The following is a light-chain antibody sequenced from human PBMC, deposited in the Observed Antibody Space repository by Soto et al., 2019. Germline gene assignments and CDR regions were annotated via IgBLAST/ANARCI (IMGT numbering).Light chain of an antibody. V-gene: IGKV3-11*01. CDR1: QSVSSY. J-gene: IGKJ4*01. CDR2: DAS. CDR3: QQRSNWLT. Sequence: EIVLTQSPATLSLSPGERATLSCRASQSVSSYLAWYQQKPGQAPRLLIYDASNRATGIPARFSGSGSGTDFPLTISSLEPEDFAVYYCQQRSNWLTFGGGTKV.